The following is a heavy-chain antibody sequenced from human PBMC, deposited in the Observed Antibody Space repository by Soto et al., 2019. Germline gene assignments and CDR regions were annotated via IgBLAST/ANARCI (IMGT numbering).Heavy chain of an antibody. D-gene: IGHD1-7*01. CDR3: DRHSNSSPYYYYYMDV. CDR2: IYYSGST. CDR1: GGSISSYY. V-gene: IGHV4-59*08. Sequence: SETLSLTCTFSGGSISSYYWSWIRQPPGKGLEWIGYIYYSGSTNYNPSLKSRVTISVDTSKNQFSLKLSSVTAADTAVYYCDRHSNSSPYYYYYMDVWGKGTTVTVSS. J-gene: IGHJ6*03.